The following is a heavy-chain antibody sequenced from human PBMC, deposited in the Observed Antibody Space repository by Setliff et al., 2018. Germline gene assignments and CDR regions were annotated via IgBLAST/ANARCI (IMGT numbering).Heavy chain of an antibody. CDR2: ISAYNGNT. CDR1: GYTFTSYG. Sequence: ASVKVSCKASGYTFTSYGISWVRQAPGQGLEWMGWISAYNGNTNYAQKLQGRVTMTTDTSTSTAYMELRSLRSDDTAVYYCARAHPGGAAASNDYYYYYGMDVWGQGTTVTVSS. D-gene: IGHD6-13*01. CDR3: ARAHPGGAAASNDYYYYYGMDV. V-gene: IGHV1-18*01. J-gene: IGHJ6*02.